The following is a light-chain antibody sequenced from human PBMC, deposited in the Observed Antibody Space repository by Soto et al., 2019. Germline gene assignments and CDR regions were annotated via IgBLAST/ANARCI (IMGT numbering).Light chain of an antibody. J-gene: IGKJ2*01. V-gene: IGKV3-20*01. CDR1: QSVSSNY. CDR2: GAS. CDR3: QQYGDSPPYT. Sequence: EIVLTQSPGTLSLSPGERATLSCRASQSVSSNYLARYQQQPGQAPRLLIYGASNRATSIQDRFSGSGSGSDVTLTISRREPEDFAVYYCQQYGDSPPYTFRQGTKLEIK.